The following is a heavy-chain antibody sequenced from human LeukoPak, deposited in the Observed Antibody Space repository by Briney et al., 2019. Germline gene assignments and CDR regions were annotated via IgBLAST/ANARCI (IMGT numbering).Heavy chain of an antibody. CDR1: GGSFSDYY. CDR2: INHSGST. Sequence: SETLSLTCAVYGGSFSDYYWTWIRQPPGRGLEWIGEINHSGSTNYNPSLKSRVTISADKSKNQFSLKLTSVTAADTAAYYCTKSDGYGLIRICGRGTMVTVSS. CDR3: TKSDGYGLIRI. J-gene: IGHJ3*02. V-gene: IGHV4-34*01. D-gene: IGHD3-10*01.